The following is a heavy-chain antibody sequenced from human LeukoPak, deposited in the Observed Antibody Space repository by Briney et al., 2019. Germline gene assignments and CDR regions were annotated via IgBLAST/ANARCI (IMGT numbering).Heavy chain of an antibody. V-gene: IGHV3-74*01. CDR2: IASDGSST. CDR1: GFTFSSYW. Sequence: GGSLRRSCAASGFTFSSYWMNWVRQAPGKGLVWVSRIASDGSSTTYADSVKGRFSISRDNAKNTLYLQMNSLRVEDTAVYYCARGRPHGNDYWGQGTLVTVSS. D-gene: IGHD4-23*01. J-gene: IGHJ4*02. CDR3: ARGRPHGNDY.